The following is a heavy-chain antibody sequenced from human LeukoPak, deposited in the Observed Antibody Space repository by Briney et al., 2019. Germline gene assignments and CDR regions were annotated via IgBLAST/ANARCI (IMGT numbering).Heavy chain of an antibody. CDR1: GFTFSSYS. J-gene: IGHJ4*02. CDR2: ISTSSSYI. V-gene: IGHV3-21*01. CDR3: ARALYSSSWSYFDY. Sequence: GGSLRLSCAASGFTFSSYSMNWVRQAPGKGLEWVSSISTSSSYIYYADSVKSRFTISRDNAKNSLYLQMNSLRAEDTAVYYCARALYSSSWSYFDYWGQGTLVTVSS. D-gene: IGHD6-13*01.